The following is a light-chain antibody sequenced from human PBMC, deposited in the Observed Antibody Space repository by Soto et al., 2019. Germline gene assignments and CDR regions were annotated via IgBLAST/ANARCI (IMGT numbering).Light chain of an antibody. Sequence: VSTPSSGTLSLSPGERATLSCRAIQSVSSSYLGWYQQKPGQAPRLLIYDTSNRATGIPARFSGSGSGTDFTLTISSLEPEDFAVYYCQQYGSSPPITFGQGTRLEIK. V-gene: IGKV3-20*01. CDR1: QSVSSSY. CDR2: DTS. J-gene: IGKJ5*01. CDR3: QQYGSSPPIT.